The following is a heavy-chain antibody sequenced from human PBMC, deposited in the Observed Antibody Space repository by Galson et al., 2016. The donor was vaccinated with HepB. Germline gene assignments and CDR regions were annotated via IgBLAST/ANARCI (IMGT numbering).Heavy chain of an antibody. D-gene: IGHD3-10*01. V-gene: IGHV1-18*04. CDR3: ARPVGSGNYHAVDV. CDR1: GYTLTSHA. Sequence: SVKVSCKASGYTLTSHAINWVRQAPGQGLEWMGWISAHNGNTNYAQSLQGRVTLTTETSTNTAYMELRSLRSDDTALYYCARPVGSGNYHAVDVWGQGTMVTVS. CDR2: ISAHNGNT. J-gene: IGHJ3*01.